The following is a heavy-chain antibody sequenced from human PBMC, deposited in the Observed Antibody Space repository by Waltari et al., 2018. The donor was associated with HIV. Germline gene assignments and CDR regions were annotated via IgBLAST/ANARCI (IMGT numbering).Heavy chain of an antibody. J-gene: IGHJ4*02. CDR1: GFTFSSFW. V-gene: IGHV3-74*01. CDR3: ARGVTVATITPFDQ. D-gene: IGHD5-12*01. CDR2: ISSDGRAT. Sequence: EVQLVESGGGVVQPGGSQRLSCEASGFTFSSFWMHWARQLPGKGLEGVARISSDGRATTYVDSVKGRFTVSRDNAKNTLSLQMNSLRAEDTAVYYCARGVTVATITPFDQWGQGTLVTVSS.